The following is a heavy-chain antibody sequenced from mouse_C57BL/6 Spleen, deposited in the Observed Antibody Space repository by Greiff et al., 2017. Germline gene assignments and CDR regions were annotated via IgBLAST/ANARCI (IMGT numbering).Heavy chain of an antibody. CDR2: INPNNGGT. V-gene: IGHV1-22*01. J-gene: IGHJ2*01. D-gene: IGHD2-1*01. CDR1: GCTFTDYN. CDR3: ASQGSYGNYFDY. Sequence: EVQLQQSGPELVKPGASVKMSCKASGCTFTDYNMHWVKQSHGKSLEWIGYINPNNGGTSYNQKFKGKATLTVNKSSSTAYMELRSLTSEDSAVYYCASQGSYGNYFDYWGQGTTLTVSS.